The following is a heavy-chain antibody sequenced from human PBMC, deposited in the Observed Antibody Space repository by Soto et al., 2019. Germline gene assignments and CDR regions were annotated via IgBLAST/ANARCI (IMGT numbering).Heavy chain of an antibody. CDR1: GGSISSRSYF. CDR3: AREVALRFDP. Sequence: QLQLQESGPGLVKPSETLSLTCTVSGGSISSRSYFWGWIRQSPGKGLEWIGNFYSGSTFYNPSPKSRVTISVDTSKNQSSLKLSSVTAADTAVYYCAREVALRFDPWGQGTLVTVSS. CDR2: FYSGST. J-gene: IGHJ5*02. D-gene: IGHD2-15*01. V-gene: IGHV4-39*02.